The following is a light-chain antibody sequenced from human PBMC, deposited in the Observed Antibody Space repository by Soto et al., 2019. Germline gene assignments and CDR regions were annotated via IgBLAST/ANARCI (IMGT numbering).Light chain of an antibody. CDR2: FAS. CDR1: QSVSNN. CDR3: QQYNNWPLP. V-gene: IGKV3-15*01. Sequence: EIVMTQSPATLSVSPGERATLSCRASQSVSNNLACYQQKPGQAPRLLINFASTSATGIPARFSGSGSGTEFTLTISSLQSEDFAVYYCQQYNNWPLPFGGGTKVEIK. J-gene: IGKJ4*01.